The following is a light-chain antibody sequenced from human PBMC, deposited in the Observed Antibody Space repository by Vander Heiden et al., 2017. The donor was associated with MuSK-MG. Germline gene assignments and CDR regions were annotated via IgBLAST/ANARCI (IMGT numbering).Light chain of an antibody. Sequence: DIPMTQSPSSLSASVGDRVTITCRASQSISSYLNWYQQNPGEAPKLLIYDASRLQSAVPSRFSGSGSGTDFTLTMSRLQPEDFATYYCQQSDNAPFTFGHGTKVDIK. J-gene: IGKJ3*01. CDR3: QQSDNAPFT. CDR1: QSISSY. CDR2: DAS. V-gene: IGKV1-39*01.